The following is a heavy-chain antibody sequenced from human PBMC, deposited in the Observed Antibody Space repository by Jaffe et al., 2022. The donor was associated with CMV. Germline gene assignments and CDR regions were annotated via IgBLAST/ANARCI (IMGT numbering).Heavy chain of an antibody. D-gene: IGHD3-16*01. CDR3: TNNYDADY. J-gene: IGHJ4*02. CDR1: GFTFSNVW. CDR2: IRKTNQGATA. V-gene: IGHV3-15*01. Sequence: EVQLVESGGGLVEPGGSLKLSCAASGFTFSNVWMNWVRQVPGGGLEWVGRIRKTNQGATADYVAPVKGRFTISRDDSTDTLYLQMNGLKVEDTGVYYCTNNYDADYWGQGTLVSVSS.